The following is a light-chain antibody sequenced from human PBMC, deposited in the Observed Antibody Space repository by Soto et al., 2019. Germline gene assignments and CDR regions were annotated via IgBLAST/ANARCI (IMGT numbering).Light chain of an antibody. V-gene: IGLV2-23*02. Sequence: QSALTQPASVSGSPGQSITISCTGTSSDVGSYNLVSWYQQHPGKAPKLMIYEVSKRPSGVSNRFSGSTSGNTASLTISGLQAEDEADYYCCSYAGSSTRYVFGTGTKVTVL. J-gene: IGLJ1*01. CDR2: EVS. CDR1: SSDVGSYNL. CDR3: CSYAGSSTRYV.